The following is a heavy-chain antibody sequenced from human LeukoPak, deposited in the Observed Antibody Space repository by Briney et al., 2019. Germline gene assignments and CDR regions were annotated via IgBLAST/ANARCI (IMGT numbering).Heavy chain of an antibody. J-gene: IGHJ3*02. CDR3: ARFGSVAGSPVAFDI. CDR1: GFTFSNYW. D-gene: IGHD6-19*01. Sequence: GGSLRLSCAASGFTFSNYWMSWVRQAPGKGLEWVANIEQDGSEKYYVDSVKGRFTISRDNAKNSLYPQMNSLRAEDTAVYHCARFGSVAGSPVAFDIWGQGTMVTVSS. CDR2: IEQDGSEK. V-gene: IGHV3-7*01.